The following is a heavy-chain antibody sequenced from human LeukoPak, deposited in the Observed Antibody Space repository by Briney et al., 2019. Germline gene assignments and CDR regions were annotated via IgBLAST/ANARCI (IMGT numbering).Heavy chain of an antibody. CDR3: TTDRVVVAATYYYYGMDV. CDR2: IKSKTAGGTT. J-gene: IGHJ6*02. CDR1: GFTFDDYT. D-gene: IGHD2-15*01. Sequence: GGSLRLSCAASGFTFDDYTMHWVRQAPGQGLEWVGRIKSKTAGGTTDYAAPVKGRFTISRDDSKNTLYLQMNSLKTEDTAVYYCTTDRVVVAATYYYYGMDVWGQGTTVTVSS. V-gene: IGHV3-15*07.